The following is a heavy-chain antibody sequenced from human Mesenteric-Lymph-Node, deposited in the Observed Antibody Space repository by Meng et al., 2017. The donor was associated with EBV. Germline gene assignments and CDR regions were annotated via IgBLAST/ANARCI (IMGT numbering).Heavy chain of an antibody. J-gene: IGHJ4*02. Sequence: HVYLLESGGGLGQTGASPILSCAGSVFTFSDDYVRWIRQAPGTGLEWVSYISGSGSTISYADSVTGRSTISRDNAKFSVFLQMNSPRAEDTAVYYCARAPSGLHYFDPWRQGSLVTVSS. CDR3: ARAPSGLHYFDP. CDR2: ISGSGSTI. V-gene: IGHV3-11*01. CDR1: VFTFSDDY. D-gene: IGHD6-25*01.